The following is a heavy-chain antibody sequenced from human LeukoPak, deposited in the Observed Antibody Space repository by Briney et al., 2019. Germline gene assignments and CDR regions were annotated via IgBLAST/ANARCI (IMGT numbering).Heavy chain of an antibody. CDR1: GFTFSSYG. V-gene: IGHV3-23*01. CDR2: ITGGGGKT. D-gene: IGHD3-3*02. J-gene: IGHJ3*02. Sequence: GGSLRLSCAASGFTFSSYGMSWVRQAPGKGLEWVSGITGGGGKTYYADSVKGRFTISRDNSKNTLYLQMNSLRAEDTAVYYCAKEALDAFDIWGQGTMVTVSS. CDR3: AKEALDAFDI.